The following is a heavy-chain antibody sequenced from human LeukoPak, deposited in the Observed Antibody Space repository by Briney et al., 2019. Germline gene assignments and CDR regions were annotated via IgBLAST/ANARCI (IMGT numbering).Heavy chain of an antibody. Sequence: QTGGSLRLSCAASGFTFSSYSMNWVRQAPGKGLEWISYISGTSSAIYYADSAKGRFTVSRDNVKNSLYLQINSLRAEDTAVYYCARSAGLAPEFDCWGQGILVTVSS. CDR2: ISGTSSAI. D-gene: IGHD3-16*01. CDR1: GFTFSSYS. CDR3: ARSAGLAPEFDC. V-gene: IGHV3-48*01. J-gene: IGHJ4*02.